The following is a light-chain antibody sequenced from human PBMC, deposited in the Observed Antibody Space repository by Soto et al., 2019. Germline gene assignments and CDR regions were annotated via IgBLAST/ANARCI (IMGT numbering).Light chain of an antibody. V-gene: IGKV3-20*01. CDR2: GAF. Sequence: EIVVTQSPGALSLSPGERATLSCKASPNIFTDYLAWYQQKPGQAPRLLIYGAFRRATGVPDRFSGSGSGTDFTLTITRLEPDDSALYYCQQYGPSPTFGPGTKVEIK. CDR3: QQYGPSPT. CDR1: PNIFTDY. J-gene: IGKJ3*01.